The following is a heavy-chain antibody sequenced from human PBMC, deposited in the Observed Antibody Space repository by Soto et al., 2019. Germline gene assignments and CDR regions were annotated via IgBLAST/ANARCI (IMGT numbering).Heavy chain of an antibody. V-gene: IGHV3-33*01. D-gene: IGHD1-20*01. CDR3: ARELGRYNWNYYYGMDV. CDR1: GFTFISYG. J-gene: IGHJ6*02. Sequence: PGGSLRLSCAASGFTFISYGMHWVRQAPGKGLEWVAVIWYDGSNKYYADSVKGRFTISRDNSKNTLYLQMNSLRAEDTAVYYCARELGRYNWNYYYGMDVWGQGTTVTVSS. CDR2: IWYDGSNK.